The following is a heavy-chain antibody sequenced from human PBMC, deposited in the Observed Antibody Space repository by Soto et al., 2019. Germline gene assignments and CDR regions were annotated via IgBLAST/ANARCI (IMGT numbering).Heavy chain of an antibody. D-gene: IGHD4-17*01. CDR1: RSTFSSYA. V-gene: IGHV3-23*01. CDR3: AKDEDGRTILNWSAP. J-gene: IGHJ5*02. CDR2: ISGRGVST. Sequence: GGSLRLSCAASRSTFSSYAMRCVRQAPGKGLEWVSAISGRGVSTYYADSVKGPFTLSTDNSKNPLYLQMNSLRAEDTAVYYFAKDEDGRTILNWSAPWGQETLVTVS.